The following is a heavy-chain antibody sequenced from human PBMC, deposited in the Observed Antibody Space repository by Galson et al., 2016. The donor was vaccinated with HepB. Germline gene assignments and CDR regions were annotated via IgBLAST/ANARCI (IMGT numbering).Heavy chain of an antibody. J-gene: IGHJ4*02. D-gene: IGHD1-26*01. CDR2: IDWADDK. Sequence: PALVKPTQTLTLTCTFSGFSLTTRGMCVSWIRQPPGKALEWLARIDWADDKYYSTSLKTRLTISKDTSKNQVVLTMTNMDPVDTATYYCARHKAFPTGGATDYFDYCGQGTLVTISS. CDR1: GFSLTTRGMC. V-gene: IGHV2-70*11. CDR3: ARHKAFPTGGATDYFDY.